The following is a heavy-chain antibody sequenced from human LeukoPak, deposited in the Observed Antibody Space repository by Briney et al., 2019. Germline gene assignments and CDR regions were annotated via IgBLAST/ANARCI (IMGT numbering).Heavy chain of an antibody. V-gene: IGHV4-59*01. D-gene: IGHD3-3*01. J-gene: IGHJ4*02. CDR1: GGSISSYY. CDR2: TYYSGST. CDR3: ARGRGFLEWLLDY. Sequence: SETLSLTCTVSGGSISSYYWSWIRQPPGKGLEWIGYTYYSGSTNYNPSLKSRVTISVDTSKNQFSLKLSSVTAADTAVYYCARGRGFLEWLLDYWGQGTLVTVSS.